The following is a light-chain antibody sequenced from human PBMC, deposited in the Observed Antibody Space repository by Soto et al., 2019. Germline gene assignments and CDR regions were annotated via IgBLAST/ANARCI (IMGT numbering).Light chain of an antibody. V-gene: IGLV2-14*01. CDR3: TSYTSSSTPYV. J-gene: IGLJ1*01. CDR2: DVS. CDR1: SSDVGGYTY. Sequence: QSVLTHPASVSGSPGQSITISCAGTSSDVGGYTYVSWYQQHPGKAPKLMIYDVSNRPSGVSNRFSGSKSGNTASLTISGLQAEDEADYYCTSYTSSSTPYVFGGGTKV.